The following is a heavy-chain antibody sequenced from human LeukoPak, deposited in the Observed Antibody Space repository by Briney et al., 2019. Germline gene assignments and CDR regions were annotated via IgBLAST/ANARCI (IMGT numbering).Heavy chain of an antibody. J-gene: IGHJ6*03. D-gene: IGHD4-17*01. CDR1: GFTFSSYS. V-gene: IGHV3-21*01. CDR2: ISSSSSYI. Sequence: GGSLRLSCAASGFTFSSYSMNWVRQAPGKGLEWVSSISSSSSYIYYADSVKGRFTVSRDNAKNSLFLQMNSLRAEDTAVYYCARTTDNYYYYYYMGVWGKGTTVTVSS. CDR3: ARTTDNYYYYYYMGV.